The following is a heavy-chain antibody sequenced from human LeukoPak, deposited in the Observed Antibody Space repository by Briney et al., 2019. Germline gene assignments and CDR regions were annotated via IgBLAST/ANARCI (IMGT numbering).Heavy chain of an antibody. V-gene: IGHV3-30*02. Sequence: PGGSLRLSCAASGFTFSSYGMHWVRQAPGKGLGWVAFIRYDGSNKYYADSVKGRFTISRDNSKNTLYLQMNSLRAEDTAVYYCAKDAGIALGYYFDYWGQGTLVTVSS. D-gene: IGHD6-13*01. CDR1: GFTFSSYG. J-gene: IGHJ4*02. CDR3: AKDAGIALGYYFDY. CDR2: IRYDGSNK.